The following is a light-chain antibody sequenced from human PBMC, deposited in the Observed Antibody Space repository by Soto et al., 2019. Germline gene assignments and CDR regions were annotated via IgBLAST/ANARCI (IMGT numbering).Light chain of an antibody. CDR1: QSVSSSS. CDR3: QQYGSSPSWT. V-gene: IGKV3-20*01. J-gene: IGKJ5*01. Sequence: ELVLTQSPGTLSLSPGERAPLSCRAIQSVSSSSFAWYQQKPGQAPRLLIYGASSRATGIPDRFSGSGSGTDFTLTISRLEPEDFAVYYCQQYGSSPSWTFGQGTRLEIK. CDR2: GAS.